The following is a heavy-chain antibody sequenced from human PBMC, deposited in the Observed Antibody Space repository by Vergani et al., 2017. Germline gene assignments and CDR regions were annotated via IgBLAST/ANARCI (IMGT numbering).Heavy chain of an antibody. CDR1: GGSFSGYY. Sequence: QVQLQQWGAGLLKPSETLSLTCAVYGGSFSGYYWSWIRQPPGKGLEWIGEINHSGSTNYNPSLKSRVTISVDTSKNQFSLKLSSVTAADTAVYYCALLLRGTMVRGVRSDYWGQGTLVTVSS. CDR2: INHSGST. CDR3: ALLLRGTMVRGVRSDY. V-gene: IGHV4-34*01. D-gene: IGHD3-10*01. J-gene: IGHJ4*02.